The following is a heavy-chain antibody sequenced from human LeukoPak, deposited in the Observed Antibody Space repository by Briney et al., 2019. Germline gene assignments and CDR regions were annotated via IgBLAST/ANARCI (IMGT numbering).Heavy chain of an antibody. CDR3: ARAIRLGYSSGPNWFDP. Sequence: ASVKVSCKASGYTFTSYGISWVRQAPGKGLEWMGWISAYNGNTNYAQKLQGRVTMTTDTSTSTAYMELRSLRSDDTAVYYCARAIRLGYSSGPNWFDPWGQGTLVTVSS. CDR1: GYTFTSYG. CDR2: ISAYNGNT. J-gene: IGHJ5*02. D-gene: IGHD6-19*01. V-gene: IGHV1-18*01.